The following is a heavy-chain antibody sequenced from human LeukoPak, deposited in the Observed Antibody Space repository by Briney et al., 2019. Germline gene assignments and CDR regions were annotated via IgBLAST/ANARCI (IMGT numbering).Heavy chain of an antibody. J-gene: IGHJ4*02. Sequence: SQTLSLTCTVSGGSISSNSYYWSWIRQPTGKGLEWIGRIYTSGSTNYNPSLKSRVTISVDTSKNQFSLKLSSVTAADTAVYYCASGYYYRNDYRGQGTLVTVSS. CDR1: GGSISSNSYY. CDR3: ASGYYYRNDY. CDR2: IYTSGST. D-gene: IGHD3-22*01. V-gene: IGHV4-61*02.